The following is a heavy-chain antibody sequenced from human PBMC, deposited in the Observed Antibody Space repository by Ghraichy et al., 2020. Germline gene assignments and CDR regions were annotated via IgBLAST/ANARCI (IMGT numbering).Heavy chain of an antibody. CDR2: INSDGSST. D-gene: IGHD1-7*01. CDR1: GFTFSSNW. V-gene: IGHV3-74*01. Sequence: GGSLRLSCVASGFTFSSNWMHWVRQAPGKGRVWVSRINSDGSSTSYADSVKGRFTISRDNAKSTLYLQMNSLRAEDTAVYYCVEEGGDWNSGYWGQGTLVPVSS. J-gene: IGHJ4*02. CDR3: VEEGGDWNSGY.